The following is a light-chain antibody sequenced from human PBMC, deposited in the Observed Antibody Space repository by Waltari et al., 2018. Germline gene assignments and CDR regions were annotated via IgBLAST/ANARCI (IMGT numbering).Light chain of an antibody. CDR1: SGHRTYI. J-gene: IGLJ3*02. CDR3: ETWDTHTRV. CDR2: LERRGTS. Sequence: QPVLPQSSSASASLGSWVNLTGTLSSGHRTYIVAWHQQQPGKAPRFLMKLERRGTSRRGGGVPDRFSGSSSGTDRYLTLSDRQSEDEADYYCETWDTHTRVFGGGTKLTLL. V-gene: IGLV4-60*03.